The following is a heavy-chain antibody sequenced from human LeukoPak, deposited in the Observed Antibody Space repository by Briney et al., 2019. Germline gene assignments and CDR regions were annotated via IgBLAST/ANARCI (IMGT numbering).Heavy chain of an antibody. CDR2: ISAYNGNT. J-gene: IGHJ5*02. CDR3: ARDPVLLWFGEAYNWFDP. CDR1: GYTFTSYG. V-gene: IGHV1-18*01. D-gene: IGHD3-10*01. Sequence: SVKVSCKASGYTFTSYGISWVRQAPGQGLEWMGWISAYNGNTNYAQKLQGRVTMTTDTSTSTAYMELRSLRSDDTAVYYCARDPVLLWFGEAYNWFDPWGQGTLSPSPQ.